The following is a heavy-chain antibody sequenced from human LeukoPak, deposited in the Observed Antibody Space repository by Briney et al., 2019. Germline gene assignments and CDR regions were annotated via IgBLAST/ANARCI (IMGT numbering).Heavy chain of an antibody. D-gene: IGHD6-13*01. J-gene: IGHJ5*02. Sequence: SETLSLTCSVYGGSFSGYYWSWIRQPPGKGPEWIGEINHSGSTKYNPSLKSRVTISVDRSKNQLSLQLSSVTAADTAVYYCARGDSAAAALFDPWGQGTLVTAFS. CDR2: INHSGST. V-gene: IGHV4-34*01. CDR1: GGSFSGYY. CDR3: ARGDSAAAALFDP.